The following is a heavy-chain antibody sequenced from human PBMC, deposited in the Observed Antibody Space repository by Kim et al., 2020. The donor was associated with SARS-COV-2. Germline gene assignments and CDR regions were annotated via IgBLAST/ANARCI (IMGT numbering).Heavy chain of an antibody. CDR2: ISYDGRNK. J-gene: IGHJ6*02. Sequence: GGSLRLSCAASGLSLDDSAMNWVRQAPGKGLEWVAVISYDGRNKEYADSVKGRFSISIDNSKSTLSLQMNSLRVEDTAVYYCARGNYYESVSLSDYYNGMDVWGQGTTVTVSS. V-gene: IGHV3-30-3*01. CDR1: GLSLDDSA. D-gene: IGHD3-10*01. CDR3: ARGNYYESVSLSDYYNGMDV.